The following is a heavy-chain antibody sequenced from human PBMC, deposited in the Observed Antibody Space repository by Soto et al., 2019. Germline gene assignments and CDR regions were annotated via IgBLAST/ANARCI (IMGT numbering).Heavy chain of an antibody. CDR1: GFTFNIYA. CDR2: ISVSVDST. CDR3: AKVFAPEQGNYFDY. V-gene: IGHV3-23*01. D-gene: IGHD3-3*01. J-gene: IGHJ4*02. Sequence: GGSLRLSCAASGFTFNIYAINWVRQAPGKGLEWVSAISVSVDSTHYADSVKGRFTISRDNYKNTVYLEMNSLRAEDTAVYYCAKVFAPEQGNYFDYWGQGTLVTVSS.